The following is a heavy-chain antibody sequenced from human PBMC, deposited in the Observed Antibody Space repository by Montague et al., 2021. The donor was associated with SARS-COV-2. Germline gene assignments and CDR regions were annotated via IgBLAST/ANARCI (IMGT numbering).Heavy chain of an antibody. CDR1: GFTFSGSP. CDR3: AKVGDIMAGYSLVNLDH. V-gene: IGHV3-23*03. D-gene: IGHD3-9*01. CDR2: IHSAGRRS. Sequence: SQRLSCAASGFTFSGSPMSWVRQAPGKGLEWVPVIHSAGRRSYXXXSXXXRFXISRDNSKNTVFLQMNNLRAEDTAVYYCAKVGDIMAGYSLVNLDHWGQGTLVIVSS. J-gene: IGHJ4*02.